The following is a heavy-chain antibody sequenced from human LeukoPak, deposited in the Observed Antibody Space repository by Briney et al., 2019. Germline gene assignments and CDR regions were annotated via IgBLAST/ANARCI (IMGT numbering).Heavy chain of an antibody. CDR2: ITSSSSTI. V-gene: IGHV3-48*02. CDR3: AREARADSSLYYFDH. J-gene: IGHJ4*02. D-gene: IGHD3-22*01. CDR1: GFTFSSYS. Sequence: GGSLRLSCAASGFTFSSYSMNWVRQAPRKGLEWVSYITSSSSTIYYADSVKGRFTISRDNAKNSLYLQMNSLRDDDTAVCYCAREARADSSLYYFDHWGQGTLVTVSS.